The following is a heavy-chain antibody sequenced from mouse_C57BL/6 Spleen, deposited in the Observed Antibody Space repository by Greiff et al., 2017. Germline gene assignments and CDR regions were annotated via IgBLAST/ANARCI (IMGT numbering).Heavy chain of an antibody. D-gene: IGHD4-1*01. J-gene: IGHJ1*03. V-gene: IGHV3-6*01. CDR2: ISYDGSN. CDR3: ASLSNWDWYFDV. Sequence: EVQLVESGPGLVKPSQSLSLTCSVTGYSITSGYYWNWIRPFPGNKLEWMGYISYDGSNNYNPSLKNRISITRDTSKNQFFLKVNSGTTEDTATYYCASLSNWDWYFDVWGTGTTVTVSS. CDR1: GYSITSGYY.